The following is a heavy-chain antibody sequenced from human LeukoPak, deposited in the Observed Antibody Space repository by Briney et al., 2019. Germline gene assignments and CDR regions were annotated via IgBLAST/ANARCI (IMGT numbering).Heavy chain of an antibody. CDR1: GFTFSTYA. D-gene: IGHD2-8*01. Sequence: GGSLRLSCAASGFTFSTYAMSWVRQAPGEGLEWVSAISGDGGHTYYADSVKGRFTISRDNSKNTLPLQMNSLRAEDTAVYYCARDWEDIVLMVYAPSYYGMDVWGQGTTVTVSS. CDR2: ISGDGGHT. CDR3: ARDWEDIVLMVYAPSYYGMDV. J-gene: IGHJ6*02. V-gene: IGHV3-23*01.